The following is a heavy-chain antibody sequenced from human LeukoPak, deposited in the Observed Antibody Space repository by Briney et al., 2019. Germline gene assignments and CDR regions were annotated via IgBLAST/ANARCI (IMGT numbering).Heavy chain of an antibody. V-gene: IGHV3-30*03. CDR2: ISDDETYK. CDR3: TRGMLRQPPDY. D-gene: IGHD3-10*02. CDR1: GFVFDDYG. J-gene: IGHJ4*02. Sequence: PGGSLRLSCGASGFVFDDYGIHWVRQAPGKGLEWVTAISDDETYKFYADSVKGRFTISRDNSKNTLYLQMNSLRVEDTAIYYCTRGMLRQPPDYWGQGMLVTVSS.